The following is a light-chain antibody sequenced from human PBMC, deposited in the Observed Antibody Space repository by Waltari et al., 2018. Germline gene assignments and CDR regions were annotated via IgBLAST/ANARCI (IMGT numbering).Light chain of an antibody. J-gene: IGLJ3*02. CDR2: DVS. V-gene: IGLV2-14*03. Sequence: QSALTQPASLSGSPGPSITISCTGTSSDVGDFTFVSFYQQHPGKAPKLMIYDVSKRPSGVSNRFSGSKSGNTASLTISGLQAEDEADYYCSSYTISSTLNWVFGGGTKLTVL. CDR1: SSDVGDFTF. CDR3: SSYTISSTLNWV.